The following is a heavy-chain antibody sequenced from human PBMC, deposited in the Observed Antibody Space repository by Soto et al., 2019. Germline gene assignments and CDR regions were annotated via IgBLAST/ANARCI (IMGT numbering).Heavy chain of an antibody. CDR3: ARGDYGDYGPYYYYYYMDV. J-gene: IGHJ6*03. D-gene: IGHD4-17*01. CDR1: GGCFSGYY. Sequence: KPSETLSLTCAVSGGCFSGYYWSWIRQPPGKGLEWIGEINHSGSTNYNPSLKSRVTISVDTSKNQFSLKLSSVTAADTAVYYCARGDYGDYGPYYYYYYMDVWGKGTTVTVSS. V-gene: IGHV4-34*01. CDR2: INHSGST.